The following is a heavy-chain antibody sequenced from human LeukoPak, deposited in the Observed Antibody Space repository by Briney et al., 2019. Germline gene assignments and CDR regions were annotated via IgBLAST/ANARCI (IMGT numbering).Heavy chain of an antibody. CDR2: INPNSGGT. D-gene: IGHD6-19*01. Sequence: ASVKVSCRASGHTFTGYYMHWVRQAPGQGLEWMGWINPNSGGTNYAQKFQGRVTMTRDTSISTAYMELSRLRSDDTAVYYCARGVEQWLYPPPDWFDPWGQGTLVTVSS. J-gene: IGHJ5*02. CDR3: ARGVEQWLYPPPDWFDP. CDR1: GHTFTGYY. V-gene: IGHV1-2*02.